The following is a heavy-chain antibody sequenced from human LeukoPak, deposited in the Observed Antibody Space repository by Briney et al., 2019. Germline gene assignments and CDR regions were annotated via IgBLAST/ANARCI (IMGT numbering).Heavy chain of an antibody. J-gene: IGHJ5*02. CDR1: GGSITQTNY. CDR2: VNLQGST. D-gene: IGHD2-21*02. CDR3: ARGLLFSWFDP. Sequence: SGTLSLTWDVSGGSITQTNYWTWVRQPPGKGLEWIGEVNLQGSTNYNPSLMRRVAISVDTSANHVSLQLTSATAADTAVYYCARGLLFSWFDPWGQGTLVTVSS. V-gene: IGHV4-4*02.